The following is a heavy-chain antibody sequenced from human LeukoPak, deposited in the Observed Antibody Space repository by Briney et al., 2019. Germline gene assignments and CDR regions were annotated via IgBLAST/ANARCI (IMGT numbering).Heavy chain of an antibody. J-gene: IGHJ3*02. Sequence: SQTLSLTCAISGDSVSSNSAAWNWIRQSPSRGLEWLGRTYYRSKWYHDYAVSVQSRIFINPDTSKDQFSLHLNSVTPEDTALYYCARGPPPGLLWYGELEFWAPVRAFDIWGQGTMVTVSS. CDR1: GDSVSSNSAA. V-gene: IGHV6-1*01. CDR3: ARGPPPGLLWYGELEFWAPVRAFDI. CDR2: TYYRSKWYH. D-gene: IGHD3-10*01.